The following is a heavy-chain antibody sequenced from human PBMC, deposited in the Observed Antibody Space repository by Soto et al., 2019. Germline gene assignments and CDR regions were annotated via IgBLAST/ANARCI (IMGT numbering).Heavy chain of an antibody. CDR2: IDWHSGSI. CDR3: AKAYSSSGPTHCDY. Sequence: EVKLVESGGGLVQPGRSLRLSCAASGFTFDDYAMHWVRQAPGKGLEWVSGIDWHSGSIGYADSVKGRFTIARDNAKNSLYLQMNSMSAEDTALYYCAKAYSSSGPTHCDYWGQGTLATVSA. CDR1: GFTFDDYA. V-gene: IGHV3-9*01. J-gene: IGHJ4*02. D-gene: IGHD6-13*01.